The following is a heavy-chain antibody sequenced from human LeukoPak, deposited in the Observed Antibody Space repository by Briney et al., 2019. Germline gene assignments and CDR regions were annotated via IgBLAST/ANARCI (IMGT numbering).Heavy chain of an antibody. J-gene: IGHJ4*02. D-gene: IGHD6-13*01. CDR3: ARGIVAAGTFDY. CDR1: GGSISSSY. Sequence: SETLSLTCTVSGGSISSSYGSWIRRPPGKGLEWIGYISYNGGANYNPSLKSRVTISIDTSKNQFSLKLSSVTAADTAVYYCARGIVAAGTFDYWGQGTLVTVSS. CDR2: ISYNGGA. V-gene: IGHV4-59*08.